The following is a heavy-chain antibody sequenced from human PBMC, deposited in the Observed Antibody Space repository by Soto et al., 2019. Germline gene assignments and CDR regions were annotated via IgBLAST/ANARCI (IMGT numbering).Heavy chain of an antibody. Sequence: ASVKVSCKASGYTFTSYDINWVRQATGQGLEWMGWMNPNSGNTGYAQKFQGRVTMTRNTSISTAYMELSSLRSEDTAVYYCARGRKFDMVRGVIITYSFDYWGQGTLGTGSS. CDR3: ARGRKFDMVRGVIITYSFDY. CDR2: MNPNSGNT. D-gene: IGHD3-10*01. CDR1: GYTFTSYD. J-gene: IGHJ4*02. V-gene: IGHV1-8*01.